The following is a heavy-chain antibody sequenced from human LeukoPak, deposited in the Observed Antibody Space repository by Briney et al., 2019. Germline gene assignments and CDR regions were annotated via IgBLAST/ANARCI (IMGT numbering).Heavy chain of an antibody. Sequence: GASVKVSCKASGQSLTGYFIHWVRQAPGQGLEWVGRIDPNTGDTIYAQNFQGRVTVTSATSISTAYMELSRLTSDDTAVYFCARLGLHGPGTYYFFDYWGQGTLVTVSS. CDR2: IDPNTGDT. J-gene: IGHJ4*02. D-gene: IGHD3-10*01. CDR3: ARLGLHGPGTYYFFDY. CDR1: GQSLTGYF. V-gene: IGHV1-2*06.